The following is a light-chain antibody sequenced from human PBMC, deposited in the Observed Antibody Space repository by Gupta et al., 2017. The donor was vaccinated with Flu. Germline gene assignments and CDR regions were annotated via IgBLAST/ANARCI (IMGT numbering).Light chain of an antibody. Sequence: EFVLTQSPATLSLSPGERATLSCRASQSVGTYLDWYQQKPGQTPRLLISDGSNRATGTPARFSGSWCATDFTLTSSSRDQEDFAVYYSQKRSKSPPYTFGPGTXLEL. CDR2: DGS. V-gene: IGKV3-11*01. CDR3: QKRSKSPPYT. J-gene: IGKJ2*01. CDR1: QSVGTY.